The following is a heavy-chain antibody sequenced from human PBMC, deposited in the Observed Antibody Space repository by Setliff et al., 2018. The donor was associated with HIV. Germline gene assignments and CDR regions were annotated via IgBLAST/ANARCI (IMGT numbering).Heavy chain of an antibody. V-gene: IGHV4-34*01. D-gene: IGHD2-15*01. CDR1: GGSLSGHY. Sequence: SETLSLTCAVYGGSLSGHYWSWIRQPPGKGLEWIGEINDSGRTNYNPSLKSRVTMSVDTSKNQFSLKMNSVTAADTAVYFCARFHWYHYETSGGSCSNWFDPWGQGTLVTVSS. CDR2: INDSGRT. J-gene: IGHJ5*02. CDR3: ARFHWYHYETSGGSCSNWFDP.